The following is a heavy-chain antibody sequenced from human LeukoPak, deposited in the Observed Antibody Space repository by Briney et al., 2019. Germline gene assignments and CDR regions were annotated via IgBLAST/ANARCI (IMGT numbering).Heavy chain of an antibody. D-gene: IGHD6-6*01. J-gene: IGHJ4*02. V-gene: IGHV3-11*01. CDR1: GFTFSDYY. Sequence: PGGSLRLSCEASGFTFSDYYMKWIRQASGKGLEWVSYISSSGTIIYYADSVKGRFTISRDNAKNSLYLQMNSLRVEDTAVYYCAKGGYSSSSTLDYWGQGTLVTVSS. CDR2: ISSSGTII. CDR3: AKGGYSSSSTLDY.